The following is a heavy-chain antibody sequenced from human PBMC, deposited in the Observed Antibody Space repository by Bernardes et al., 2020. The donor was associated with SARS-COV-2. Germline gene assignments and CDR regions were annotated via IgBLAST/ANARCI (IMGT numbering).Heavy chain of an antibody. J-gene: IGHJ4*02. CDR1: GFIFSDHF. V-gene: IGHV3-72*01. Sequence: GGSLRLSCVASGFIFSDHFMDWVRQAPGKGLEWVGRARNEAKSFTTDYAASVKGRFTLSRDDSKSTLYLQMNSLRAEDTAVYYCVKVSGSYRLDYWGQGTLVTVSS. D-gene: IGHD3-10*01. CDR2: ARNEAKSFTT. CDR3: VKVSGSYRLDY.